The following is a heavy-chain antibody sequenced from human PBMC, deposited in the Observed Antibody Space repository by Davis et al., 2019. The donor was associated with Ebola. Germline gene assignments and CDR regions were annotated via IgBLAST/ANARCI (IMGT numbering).Heavy chain of an antibody. V-gene: IGHV3-66*01. J-gene: IGHJ4*02. D-gene: IGHD4-17*01. CDR1: GFTVSSNY. CDR2: IYNGGST. Sequence: GESLKISCAASGFTVSSNYMSWVRQAPGKGLEWVSVIYNGGSTYYADSVKGRFTISRDNSKNTLYLQMNSLRAEDTAVYYCAREAVTTGAYFDYWGQGTLVTVSS. CDR3: AREAVTTGAYFDY.